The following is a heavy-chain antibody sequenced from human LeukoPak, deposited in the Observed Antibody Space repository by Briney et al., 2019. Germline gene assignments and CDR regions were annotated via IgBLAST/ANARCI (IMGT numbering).Heavy chain of an antibody. D-gene: IGHD3-22*01. CDR3: AKKWCGDYDSSSVNDAFDI. J-gene: IGHJ3*02. V-gene: IGHV3-30*02. Sequence: GRSLRLSCAASRFTFSSYSMNSVRQAPGKGLEWVTFIRYDGTNKYYADSVKGRFTISRDNSKNTLYLQMNRMRPEDTAVYYCAKKWCGDYDSSSVNDAFDIWGQGTMVTVSS. CDR1: RFTFSSYS. CDR2: IRYDGTNK.